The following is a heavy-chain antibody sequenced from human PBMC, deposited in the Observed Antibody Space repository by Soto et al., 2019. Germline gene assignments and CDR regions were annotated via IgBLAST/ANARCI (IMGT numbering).Heavy chain of an antibody. CDR3: ARDLGYCTNGVCLNWFDP. CDR2: IIPIFGTA. J-gene: IGHJ5*02. D-gene: IGHD2-8*01. V-gene: IGHV1-69*12. CDR1: GGTFSSYA. Sequence: QVQLVQSGAEVKKPGSSVKVSCKASGGTFSSYAISWVRQAPGQGLAWMGGIIPIFGTANYAQKFQGRVTITADESTSTAYMELSSLRSADTAVYYCARDLGYCTNGVCLNWFDPWGQGTLVTVSS.